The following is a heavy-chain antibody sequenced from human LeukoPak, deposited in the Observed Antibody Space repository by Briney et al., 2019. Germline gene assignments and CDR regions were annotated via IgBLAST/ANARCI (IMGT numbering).Heavy chain of an antibody. J-gene: IGHJ4*02. D-gene: IGHD3-10*01. CDR1: GGSISSGGYY. V-gene: IGHV4-31*03. CDR3: ARVNYGSATKEDY. Sequence: SETLSLTCTVSGGSISSGGYYWSWIRQHPGKGLEWIGYIYYSGSTYYNPSLKSRVTISVDTSKNQFSLKLSSVTAADTAVYYCARVNYGSATKEDYWGQGTLVTVSS. CDR2: IYYSGST.